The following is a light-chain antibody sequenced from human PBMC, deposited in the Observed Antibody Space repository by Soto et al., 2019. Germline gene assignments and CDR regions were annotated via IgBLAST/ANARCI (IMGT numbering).Light chain of an antibody. Sequence: EIVFTQSPATLSLSPGARATLSCRASQIVSSYLAWYQQKPGQAPRLLIYDASNRATGIPARFSGSGSGTDFTLTISSLEPEDFAVYYCQQRSNWPRTFGQGTKVDIK. V-gene: IGKV3-11*01. CDR2: DAS. CDR3: QQRSNWPRT. CDR1: QIVSSY. J-gene: IGKJ1*01.